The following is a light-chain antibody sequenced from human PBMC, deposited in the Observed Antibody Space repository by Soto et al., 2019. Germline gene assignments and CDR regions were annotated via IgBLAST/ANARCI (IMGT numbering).Light chain of an antibody. J-gene: IGKJ1*01. CDR3: QQYNLWWT. CDR1: QSVSSN. V-gene: IGKV3-15*01. CDR2: GAS. Sequence: EIVMTQSPATLSVSPGERATLSCRASQSVSSNLAWYQHKPGQAPRLLIYGASARATGIPARFSDSGSGTEFALTISSLQSEDFAVYYCQQYNLWWTFGQGTKVDIK.